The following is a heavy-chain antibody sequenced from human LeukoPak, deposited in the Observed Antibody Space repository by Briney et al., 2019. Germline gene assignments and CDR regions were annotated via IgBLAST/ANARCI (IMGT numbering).Heavy chain of an antibody. J-gene: IGHJ4*02. V-gene: IGHV3-74*01. CDR3: VRDIVAGSGSYSD. CDR1: GFSFTPYA. D-gene: IGHD3-10*01. Sequence: PGGSLRLSCAASGFSFTPYAMHWVRQAPGKGLVWVSRIRGDGGDANYADFVKGRYTISRDNAKSTLYLQMNGLGVEDTAVYYCVRDIVAGSGSYSDWGQGTLVTVSS. CDR2: IRGDGGDA.